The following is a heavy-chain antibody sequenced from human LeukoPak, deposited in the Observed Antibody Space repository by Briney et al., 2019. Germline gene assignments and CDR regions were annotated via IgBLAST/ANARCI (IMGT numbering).Heavy chain of an antibody. CDR1: GFTFSSYA. D-gene: IGHD4-11*01. CDR2: LSGSGVYT. Sequence: GGSLRLSCAASGFTFSSYAMSWVRQAPGRGLEWVSGLSGSGVYTYYADSVKGRFTISRDNSKNTLYLQVNSLRAEDTAIYYCAKGGSATITTGGFDPWGQGTLVTVSS. V-gene: IGHV3-23*01. CDR3: AKGGSATITTGGFDP. J-gene: IGHJ5*02.